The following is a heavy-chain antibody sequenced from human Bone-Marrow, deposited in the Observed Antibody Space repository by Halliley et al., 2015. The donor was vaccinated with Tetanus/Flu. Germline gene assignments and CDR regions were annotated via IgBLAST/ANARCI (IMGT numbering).Heavy chain of an antibody. CDR2: YRGSP. J-gene: IGHJ4*02. CDR3: GRGVLTPMVRGAYSFYFDS. D-gene: IGHD3-10*01. V-gene: IGHV4-30-4*01. Sequence: YRGSPYYNPSLKSRVIMSVSTSENQFSLKLSSVTAADTAVYYCGRGVLTPMVRGAYSFYFDSWGQGSLVTVSS.